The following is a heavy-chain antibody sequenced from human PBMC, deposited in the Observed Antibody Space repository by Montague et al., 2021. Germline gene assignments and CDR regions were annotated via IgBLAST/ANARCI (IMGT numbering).Heavy chain of an antibody. V-gene: IGHV4-34*01. D-gene: IGHD3-10*01. CDR2: IHHRGSIYYDPTT. CDR1: GGSFNAYY. CDR3: ARHSVGSESYYNGLDV. Sequence: SETLSLTCAVYGGSFNAYYWSWIRQSPGKGLEWIGEIHHRGSIYYDPTTDYNPSLQSRVTIAVDASKNQFSLRLRSVTAADTAVYYCARHSVGSESYYNGLDVWGRGTPVIVSS. J-gene: IGHJ6*02.